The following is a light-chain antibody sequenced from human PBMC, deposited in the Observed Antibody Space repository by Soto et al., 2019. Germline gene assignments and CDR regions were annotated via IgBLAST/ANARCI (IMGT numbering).Light chain of an antibody. CDR1: QSVSIY. V-gene: IGKV3-11*01. Sequence: IVLTQSPATLSLSTGERATLSCRASQSVSIYLAWYQQKTGQAPRLLIYDVSSRAAGIPDRFSGSGSGTDFTLTISRLEPEDFAVYYCQQHDTSTWTFGQGTKVDI. CDR3: QQHDTSTWT. CDR2: DVS. J-gene: IGKJ1*01.